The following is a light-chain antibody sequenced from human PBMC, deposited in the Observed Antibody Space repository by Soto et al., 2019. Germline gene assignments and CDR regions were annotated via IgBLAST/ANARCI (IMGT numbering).Light chain of an antibody. V-gene: IGKV3-11*01. CDR3: QQHSNWPLT. CDR2: DAS. Sequence: TLSLSPGERATLSCRASQSVSSSLAWYQQNPGQAPRLLIFDASNRATGIPVRFSGSGSGTDFTLTISSLEPEDFTVYYCQQHSNWPLTFGGGTKVDI. J-gene: IGKJ4*01. CDR1: QSVSSS.